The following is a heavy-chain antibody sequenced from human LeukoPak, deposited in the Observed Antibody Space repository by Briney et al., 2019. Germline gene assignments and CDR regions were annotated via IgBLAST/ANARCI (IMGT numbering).Heavy chain of an antibody. D-gene: IGHD3-9*01. J-gene: IGHJ5*02. V-gene: IGHV1-69*01. CDR3: ARPHYDILTGKVYNWFDP. CDR2: IIPIFGTA. Sequence: LVKVSCKASGGTFSSYAISWVRQAPGQGLEWMGGIIPIFGTANYAQKFQGRVTITADESTSTAYMELSSLRSEDTAVYYCARPHYDILTGKVYNWFDPWGQGTLVTVSS. CDR1: GGTFSSYA.